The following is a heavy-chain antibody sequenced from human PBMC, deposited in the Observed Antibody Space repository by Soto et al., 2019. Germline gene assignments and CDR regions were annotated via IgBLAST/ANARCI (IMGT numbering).Heavy chain of an antibody. CDR1: GYTFTSYD. V-gene: IGHV1-8*01. CDR2: MNPNSGNT. D-gene: IGHD2-21*01. J-gene: IGHJ3*02. CDR3: ARGSGYCGGDCYPADAFDI. Sequence: GASVKVSCKASGYTFTSYDINWVRQATGQGLEWMGWMNPNSGNTGYAQKFQGRVTMTRNTSISTAYMELSSLRSEDTAVYYCARGSGYCGGDCYPADAFDIWGQGTMVTVSS.